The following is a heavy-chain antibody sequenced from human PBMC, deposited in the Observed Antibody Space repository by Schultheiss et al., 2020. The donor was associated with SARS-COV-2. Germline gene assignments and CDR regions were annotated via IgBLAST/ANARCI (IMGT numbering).Heavy chain of an antibody. D-gene: IGHD1-1*01. J-gene: IGHJ5*02. CDR1: GFTFSGYG. CDR3: ARVTTGKYNWFDP. CDR2: ISYDGSNK. V-gene: IGHV3-30*03. Sequence: GGSLRLSCAASGFTFSGYGMHWVRQAPGKGLEWVAVISYDGSNKYYADSVKGRFIISRDNAKNSLYLQMNSLRAEDTAVYYCARVTTGKYNWFDPWGQGTLVTVSS.